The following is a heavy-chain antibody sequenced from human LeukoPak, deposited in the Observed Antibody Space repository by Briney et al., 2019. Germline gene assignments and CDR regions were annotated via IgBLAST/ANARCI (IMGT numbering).Heavy chain of an antibody. D-gene: IGHD4-23*01. CDR1: GFTFSSHW. V-gene: IGHV3-74*01. CDR2: INFDGSST. CDR3: ARGRPHGNDY. J-gene: IGHJ4*02. Sequence: GGSLTLSCAASGFTFSSHWMHWVRQAPGKGLVWVSRINFDGSSTSYADSVKGRFSISRDNAKNTLYLQMNSLRVEDTAVYYCARGRPHGNDYWGQGTLVTVSS.